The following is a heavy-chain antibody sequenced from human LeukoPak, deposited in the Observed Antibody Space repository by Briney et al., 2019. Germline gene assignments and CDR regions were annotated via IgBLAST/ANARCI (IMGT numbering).Heavy chain of an antibody. D-gene: IGHD6-19*01. CDR3: ARDRRRIAVAGTGAFDI. CDR1: GGSISSHY. Sequence: TSETLSLTCTVSGGSISSHYWSWIRQPAGKGLEWIGRIYTSGSTNYNPSLKSRVTMSVDTSKNQFSLKLSSVTAADTAVYYCARDRRRIAVAGTGAFDIWGQGTMVTVSS. V-gene: IGHV4-4*07. CDR2: IYTSGST. J-gene: IGHJ3*02.